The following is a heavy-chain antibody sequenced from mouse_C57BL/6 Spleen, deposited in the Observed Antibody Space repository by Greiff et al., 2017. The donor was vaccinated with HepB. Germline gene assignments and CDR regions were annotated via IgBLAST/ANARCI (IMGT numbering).Heavy chain of an antibody. J-gene: IGHJ2*01. Sequence: EVKLVESGGGLVKPGGSLKLSCAASGFTFSDYGMHWVRQAPEKGLEWVAYISSGSSTIYYADTVKGRFTISRDNAKNTLFLQMTSLRSEDTAMYYCERKGYYGSSPQYYFDYWGQGTTLTVSS. CDR1: GFTFSDYG. V-gene: IGHV5-17*01. CDR3: ERKGYYGSSPQYYFDY. CDR2: ISSGSSTI. D-gene: IGHD1-1*01.